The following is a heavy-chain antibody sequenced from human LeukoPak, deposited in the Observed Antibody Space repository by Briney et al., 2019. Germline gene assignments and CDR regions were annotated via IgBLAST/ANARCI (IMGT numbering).Heavy chain of an antibody. D-gene: IGHD3-9*01. CDR2: IKQDGSEK. J-gene: IGHJ4*02. V-gene: IGHV3-7*01. CDR3: AKDGYSDISYFDY. Sequence: GGSLRLSCAASGFTFSNYWMSWVRQAPGKGLEGVGNIKQDGSEKYYVDSVKGRFTISRDNARNSLYLQMNSLRAEDTAVYYCAKDGYSDISYFDYWGQGTLVTVSS. CDR1: GFTFSNYW.